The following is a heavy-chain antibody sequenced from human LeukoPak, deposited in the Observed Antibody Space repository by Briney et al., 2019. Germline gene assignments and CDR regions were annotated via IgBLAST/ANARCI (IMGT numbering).Heavy chain of an antibody. CDR1: GGTFSSYA. J-gene: IGHJ3*02. V-gene: IGHV1-69*05. CDR3: ARVFPGRVVVIKDDAFDI. D-gene: IGHD3-22*01. CDR2: IIPIFGTA. Sequence: SVKVSCKASGGTFSSYAISWVRQAPGQGIEWMGRIIPIFGTANYAQKFQGRVTITTDESTITAYMELSSLRSEDTAVYYCARVFPGRVVVIKDDAFDIWGQGTMVTVSS.